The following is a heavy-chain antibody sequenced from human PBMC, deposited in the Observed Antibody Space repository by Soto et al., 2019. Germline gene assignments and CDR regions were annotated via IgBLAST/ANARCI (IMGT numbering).Heavy chain of an antibody. CDR3: AATGELELRDHYYYYGMDV. V-gene: IGHV1-69*05. Sequence: SVKVSCKASGGTFSSYAISWVRQAPGQGLEWMGGIIPIFGTANYAQKFQGRVTITRDTSASTAYMELSSLRSGDTAVYYCAATGELELRDHYYYYGMDVWGQGTTVTVSS. J-gene: IGHJ6*02. D-gene: IGHD1-7*01. CDR2: IIPIFGTA. CDR1: GGTFSSYA.